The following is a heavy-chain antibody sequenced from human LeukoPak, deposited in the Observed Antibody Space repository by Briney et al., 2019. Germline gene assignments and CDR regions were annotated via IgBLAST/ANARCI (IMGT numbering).Heavy chain of an antibody. CDR1: GGSISSYY. Sequence: PSETLSLTCTVSGGSISSYYWSWIRQPPGKGPEWIGYIYYSGSTNYNPSLKSRVTISVDTSKNQFSLKLSSVTAADTAVYYCARDHVQQQLGLDYWGQGTLVTVSS. CDR2: IYYSGST. J-gene: IGHJ4*02. V-gene: IGHV4-59*01. D-gene: IGHD6-13*01. CDR3: ARDHVQQQLGLDY.